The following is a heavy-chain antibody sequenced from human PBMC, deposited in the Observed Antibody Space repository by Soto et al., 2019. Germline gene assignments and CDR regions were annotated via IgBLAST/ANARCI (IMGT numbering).Heavy chain of an antibody. Sequence: QVQLVESGGGVVQPGRSLRLSCAASGFTFSSYGMHWGRQAPGKGLEWVAVIWYDGSNKYYADSVKGRFTISRDNSKNTLYLQMNSLRAEDTAVYYCARDGYGSGSYYIDYWGQGTLVTVSS. CDR2: IWYDGSNK. J-gene: IGHJ4*02. CDR3: ARDGYGSGSYYIDY. D-gene: IGHD3-10*01. V-gene: IGHV3-33*01. CDR1: GFTFSSYG.